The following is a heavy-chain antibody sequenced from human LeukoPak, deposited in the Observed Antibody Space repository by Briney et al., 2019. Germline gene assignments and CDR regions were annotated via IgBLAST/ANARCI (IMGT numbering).Heavy chain of an antibody. CDR2: IYYSGST. J-gene: IGHJ4*02. Sequence: SETPSLTCTVSGGSISSYYWSWIRQPPGKGLEWIGYIYYSGSTNYNPSLKSRVTISVDTSKNQFSLKLSSLTAADTAVYYCARGIVVVTNGGREVYFDFWGQGTLVTVSS. D-gene: IGHD2-21*02. CDR3: ARGIVVVTNGGREVYFDF. V-gene: IGHV4-59*08. CDR1: GGSISSYY.